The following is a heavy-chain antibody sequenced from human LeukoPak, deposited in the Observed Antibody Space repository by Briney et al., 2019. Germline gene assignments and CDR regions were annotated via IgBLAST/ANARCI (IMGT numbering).Heavy chain of an antibody. D-gene: IGHD3-16*02. CDR3: ARARDHYDYVWGSYRYSYFDY. V-gene: IGHV3-33*08. CDR2: IWYDGSNK. Sequence: GGSLRLSCAVSGFTFSSDWMTWVRQAPGKGLEWVAVIWYDGSNKYYADSVKGRFTISRDNSKNTLYLQMNSLRAEDTAVYYCARARDHYDYVWGSYRYSYFDYWGQGTLVTVSS. J-gene: IGHJ4*02. CDR1: GFTFSSDW.